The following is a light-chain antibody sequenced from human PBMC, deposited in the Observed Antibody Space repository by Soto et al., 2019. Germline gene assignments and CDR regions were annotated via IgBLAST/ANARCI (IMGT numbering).Light chain of an antibody. Sequence: QSVLTQPPSASGAPGQWVTISCSGSSSNIGSNTVNWDQHLPGTAPRLLIYSNNQRPSGVPGRFSGSKSGTSASLAINGLQSEDEADYYCATWDGTLPAPVVFGGGTKLTVL. CDR2: SNN. CDR3: ATWDGTLPAPVV. CDR1: SSNIGSNT. J-gene: IGLJ2*01. V-gene: IGLV1-44*01.